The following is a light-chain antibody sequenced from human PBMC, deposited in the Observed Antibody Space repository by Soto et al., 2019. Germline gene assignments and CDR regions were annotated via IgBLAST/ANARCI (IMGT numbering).Light chain of an antibody. CDR3: QEYTTYSRT. J-gene: IGKJ1*01. CDR2: DAS. Sequence: DIQMTQSPSTLSASVGDRVTITCRASQSISSWLAWYQQKPGKAPKVLIYDASTLESGVPSRFSGGGSGTEFTLPITCLQPDDFATYYCQEYTTYSRTFGQGTKVEVK. V-gene: IGKV1-5*01. CDR1: QSISSW.